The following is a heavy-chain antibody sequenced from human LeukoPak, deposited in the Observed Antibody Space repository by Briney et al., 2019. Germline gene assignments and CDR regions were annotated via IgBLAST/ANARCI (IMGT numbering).Heavy chain of an antibody. J-gene: IGHJ4*02. D-gene: IGHD6-13*01. CDR1: GGSISSYY. CDR3: ARDQGNY. CDR2: IYYSGST. Sequence: SETLSLTCTVSGGSISSYYWSWIRQPPGKGLEWIGYIYYSGSTNYNPSLRSRVSISVDTSKNQFSLKLSSVTAADTAVYYCARDQGNYWGQGTLVTVSS. V-gene: IGHV4-59*12.